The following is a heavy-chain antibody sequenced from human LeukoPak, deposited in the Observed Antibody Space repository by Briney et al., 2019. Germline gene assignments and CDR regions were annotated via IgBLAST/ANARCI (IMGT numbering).Heavy chain of an antibody. CDR1: GYTFTRYP. V-gene: IGHV1-3*01. D-gene: IGHD6-19*01. Sequence: GASVTVSCKASGYTFTRYPMHWVRQAPGQRLEWMGWINAGNGDTKYSQKFQGRITITRDTSADTVYMELSSLRSEDTAVYYCARDPSDGGSGPIDYWGQGTLVTVSS. J-gene: IGHJ4*02. CDR2: INAGNGDT. CDR3: ARDPSDGGSGPIDY.